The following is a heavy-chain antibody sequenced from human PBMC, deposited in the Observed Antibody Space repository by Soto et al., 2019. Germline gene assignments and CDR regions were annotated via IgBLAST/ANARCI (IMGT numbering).Heavy chain of an antibody. J-gene: IGHJ3*02. V-gene: IGHV3-21*01. CDR2: ISSSSSYI. Sequence: GGSLRLSCAASGFTFSSYSMNWVRQAPGKGLEWVSSISSSSSYIYYADSVKGRFTISRDNAKNSLYLQMNSLRAEDTAVYYCAAGYSSGWYSESGSAFDIWGQGTMVTVSS. CDR1: GFTFSSYS. CDR3: AAGYSSGWYSESGSAFDI. D-gene: IGHD6-19*01.